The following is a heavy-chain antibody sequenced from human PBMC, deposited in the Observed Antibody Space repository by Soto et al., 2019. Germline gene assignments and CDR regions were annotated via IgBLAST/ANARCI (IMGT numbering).Heavy chain of an antibody. CDR3: ARRKKFILFDP. Sequence: PSETLSLTCTVSGGSISSSSYYWGWIRQPPGKGLEWIGSIYYSGSTYYNPSLKSRVTISVDTSKNQFSLKLSSVTAADTAAYYCARRKKFILFDPWGQGTLVTVSS. V-gene: IGHV4-39*01. CDR1: GGSISSSSYY. CDR2: IYYSGST. J-gene: IGHJ5*02.